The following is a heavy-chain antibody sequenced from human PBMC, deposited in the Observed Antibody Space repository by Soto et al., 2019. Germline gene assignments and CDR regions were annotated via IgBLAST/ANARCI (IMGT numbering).Heavy chain of an antibody. CDR1: GVSISDYY. CDR3: ARWGNTAGVSLPAFDM. V-gene: IGHV4-59*12. J-gene: IGHJ3*02. D-gene: IGHD3-10*01. CDR2: IHFSGSS. Sequence: SETLSLTCTVSGVSISDYYWNWVRQTPEKGLEWIGFIHFSGSSSFAPSLKSRLSMSVDTSRNHFSLKLNFLTAADTAVYYCARWGNTAGVSLPAFDMWGRGTMVT.